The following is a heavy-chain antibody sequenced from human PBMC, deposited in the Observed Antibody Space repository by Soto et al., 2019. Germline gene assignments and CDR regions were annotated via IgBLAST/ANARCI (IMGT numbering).Heavy chain of an antibody. CDR1: GFSHSDYA. D-gene: IGHD3-3*01. J-gene: IGHJ6*02. V-gene: IGHV3-48*02. CDR2: ISSDSRTI. Sequence: GGSLRLSCVASGFSHSDYAVNWVRQAPGKGLEWVSFISSDSRTIYYADSVEGRFTVSRDNARNSVSLQMDSLRDEDAAVYYCARIKLVEWFFINVDVYDMDVWGQGTPVTVSS. CDR3: ARIKLVEWFFINVDVYDMDV.